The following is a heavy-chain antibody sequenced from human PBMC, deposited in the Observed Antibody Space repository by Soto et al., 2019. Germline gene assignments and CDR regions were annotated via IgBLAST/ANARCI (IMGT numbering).Heavy chain of an antibody. CDR1: GFTFSSYA. CDR2: ISYDGSNK. CDR3: ARPLWRDDYNWRYFHL. D-gene: IGHD4-4*01. V-gene: IGHV3-30-3*01. Sequence: GGSLRLSCAASGFTFSSYAMHWVRQAPGKGLEWVAVISYDGSNKYYADSVKGRFTISRDNSKNTLYLQMNSLRAEDTAVYYCARPLWRDDYNWRYFHLWCRGILVTV. J-gene: IGHJ2*01.